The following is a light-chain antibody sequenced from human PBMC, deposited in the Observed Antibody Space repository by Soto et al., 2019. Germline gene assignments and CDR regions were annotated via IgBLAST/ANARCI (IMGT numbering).Light chain of an antibody. J-gene: IGLJ1*01. V-gene: IGLV2-23*02. Sequence: QSVLNQPASGSGSPGQSITISCTGTNSEVGSYNLVSWYQQHPGKAPKLMIYEVSKRPSGVSNRFSGSKSGNTASLTISGLQAEDEADYYCCSYAGSSTFVVFGTGTKATVL. CDR1: NSEVGSYNL. CDR2: EVS. CDR3: CSYAGSSTFVV.